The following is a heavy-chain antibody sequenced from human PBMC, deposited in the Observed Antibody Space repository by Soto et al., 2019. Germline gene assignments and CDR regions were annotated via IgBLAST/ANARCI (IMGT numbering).Heavy chain of an antibody. V-gene: IGHV3-21*01. J-gene: IGHJ4*02. D-gene: IGHD3-16*01. Sequence: GGSLRLSCLASGFSFNSFNMNWIRRAPGRGLEWVASISVSCDNIYYGDSGQGRVTISRDNSKRSVVLDLSSLRVEDTAVYYSARYLGLLKSFFDDWGQGTLVTVSS. CDR3: ARYLGLLKSFFDD. CDR1: GFSFNSFN. CDR2: ISVSCDNI.